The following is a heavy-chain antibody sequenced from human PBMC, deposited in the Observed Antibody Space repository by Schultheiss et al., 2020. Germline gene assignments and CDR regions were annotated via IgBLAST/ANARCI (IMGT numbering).Heavy chain of an antibody. CDR2: INHSGST. CDR1: GFSLSTSGM. V-gene: IGHV4-39*07. CDR3: ARGFWYFDL. J-gene: IGHJ2*01. Sequence: SGPTLVKPTQTLTLTCTFSGFSLSTSGMCVSWIRQPPGKGLEWIGEINHSGSTNYNPSLKSRVTISVDTSKNQFSLKLSSVTAADTAVYYCARGFWYFDLWGRGTLVTVSS.